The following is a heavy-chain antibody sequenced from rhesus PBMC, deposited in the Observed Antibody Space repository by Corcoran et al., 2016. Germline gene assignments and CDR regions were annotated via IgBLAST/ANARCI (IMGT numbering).Heavy chain of an antibody. J-gene: IGHJ4*01. CDR3: ASYLTAVAGPLNYFDY. V-gene: IGHV4S10*01. CDR1: GGSISDSYR. D-gene: IGHD6-37*01. CDR2: IYGSSTST. Sequence: QVQLQESGPGVVKPSETLSLTCAVSGGSISDSYRWSWIRQPPGKGLEWIGYIYGSSTSTNDNPSLKSRVTISKDTSKNQFSLKLNSVTAADTAVYYCASYLTAVAGPLNYFDYWGQGVLVTVSS.